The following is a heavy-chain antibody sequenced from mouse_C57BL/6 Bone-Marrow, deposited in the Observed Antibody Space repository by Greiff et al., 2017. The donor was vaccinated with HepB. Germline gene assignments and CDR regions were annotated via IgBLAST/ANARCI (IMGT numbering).Heavy chain of an antibody. D-gene: IGHD3-3*01. CDR1: GFTFSDYG. Sequence: VMLVESGGGLVKPGGSLKLSCAASGFTFSDYGMHWVRQAPEKGLEWVAYISSGSSTIYYADTVKGRFTISRDNAKNTLFLQMTSLRSEDTAMYYCARGGWETFAYWGQGTLVTVSA. CDR2: ISSGSSTI. V-gene: IGHV5-17*01. CDR3: ARGGWETFAY. J-gene: IGHJ3*01.